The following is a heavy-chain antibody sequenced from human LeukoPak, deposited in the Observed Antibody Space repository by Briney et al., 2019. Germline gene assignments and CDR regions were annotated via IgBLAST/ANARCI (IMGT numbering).Heavy chain of an antibody. CDR3: ARERTTFDD. J-gene: IGHJ4*02. CDR2: VSDGGRT. V-gene: IGHV4-59*01. CDR1: GGSITSYY. Sequence: PSETLSLTCSVSGGSITSYYWSWIRQPPGKGLEWIGHVSDGGRTNYSPSLRSRVSISVDTSKNQFSLKLNSVTAADTAVYFCARERTTFDDWGQGTLVTVSS. D-gene: IGHD1-14*01.